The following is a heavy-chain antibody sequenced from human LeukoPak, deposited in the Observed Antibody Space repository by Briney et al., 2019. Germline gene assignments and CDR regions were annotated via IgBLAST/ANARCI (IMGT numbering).Heavy chain of an antibody. Sequence: PGRSLRLSCAASGFTFSSYGMHWVREAPGKGVEWVAVIWDDGSNKYYADSVKGRFTISRDNSKNTLYLQMNSLRAEDTAVYYCARVPYRQPPDYWGQGTLVTVSA. CDR1: GFTFSSYG. CDR2: IWDDGSNK. D-gene: IGHD2-2*01. CDR3: ARVPYRQPPDY. J-gene: IGHJ4*02. V-gene: IGHV3-33*01.